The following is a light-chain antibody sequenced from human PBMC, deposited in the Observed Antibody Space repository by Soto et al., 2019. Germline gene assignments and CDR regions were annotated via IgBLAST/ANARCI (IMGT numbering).Light chain of an antibody. CDR1: SSDIGTYNF. Sequence: QSVLTQPPSVSAAPGQKVTISCIGTSSDIGTYNFVSWYQQYPGKAPKLMIYDVTKRPSGVPHRFSGSKSGNTASLTISGLQAEDEADYYCCSYAGTYTLVFGGGTKVTVL. CDR3: CSYAGTYTLV. CDR2: DVT. V-gene: IGLV2-11*01. J-gene: IGLJ3*02.